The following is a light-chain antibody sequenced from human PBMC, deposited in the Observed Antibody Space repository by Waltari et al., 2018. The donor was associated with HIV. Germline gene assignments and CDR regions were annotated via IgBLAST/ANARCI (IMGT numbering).Light chain of an antibody. Sequence: QSALTQPASVSGSPGKSITISTNGSSSDVGGYTLVHWYQQHPGKAPIVLIYDVTTRPSGVSDRFSGSRSGDTASLTISGLQPEDEADYYCESYTSTSVWVFGGGTRLTVL. CDR3: ESYTSTSVWV. CDR1: SSDVGGYTL. V-gene: IGLV2-14*03. CDR2: DVT. J-gene: IGLJ3*02.